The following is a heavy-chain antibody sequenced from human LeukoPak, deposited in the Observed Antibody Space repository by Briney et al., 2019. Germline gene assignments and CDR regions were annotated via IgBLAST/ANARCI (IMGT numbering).Heavy chain of an antibody. V-gene: IGHV1-69*01. CDR3: ARFRWCTSCFAFDI. D-gene: IGHD2-2*01. CDR1: GGTFSSYA. J-gene: IGHJ3*02. CDR2: IIPIFGTA. Sequence: SVKVSCKASGGTFSSYAISWVRQAPGQGLEWMGGIIPIFGTANYAQKFQGRVTITADESTSTAYMELSSLRSEDAAVYYCARFRWCTSCFAFDIWGQGTMVTVSS.